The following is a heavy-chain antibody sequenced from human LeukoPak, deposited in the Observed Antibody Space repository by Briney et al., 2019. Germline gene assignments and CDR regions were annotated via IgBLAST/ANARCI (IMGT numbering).Heavy chain of an antibody. D-gene: IGHD6-13*01. CDR1: GGSISSSSYH. Sequence: SEALSLTCTVSGGSISSSSYHWGWIRQPPGKGLEWIGSIYYSGSTYYNPSLKSRVAIFVDTSNNQFSLKLSSVTAADTAVYYCARHSSSWYHFDYWGRGTLVTVSS. J-gene: IGHJ4*02. CDR3: ARHSSSWYHFDY. V-gene: IGHV4-39*01. CDR2: IYYSGST.